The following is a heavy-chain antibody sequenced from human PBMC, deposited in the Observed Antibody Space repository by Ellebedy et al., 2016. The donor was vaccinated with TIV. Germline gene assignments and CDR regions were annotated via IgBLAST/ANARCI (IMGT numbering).Heavy chain of an antibody. CDR1: GYTFTTYY. Sequence: ASVKVSCKASGYTFTTYYIHWVRQAPGQGLEWMGWINPNSGGTNYAQKFQGRVTMTRDTSISTAYMELSRLRSDDTAVYYCASPGPGYSSGWYGGWNGMDVWGQGTTVTVSS. J-gene: IGHJ6*02. D-gene: IGHD6-19*01. CDR2: INPNSGGT. CDR3: ASPGPGYSSGWYGGWNGMDV. V-gene: IGHV1-2*02.